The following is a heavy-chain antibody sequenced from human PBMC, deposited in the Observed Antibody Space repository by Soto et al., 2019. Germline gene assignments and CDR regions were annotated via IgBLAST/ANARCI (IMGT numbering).Heavy chain of an antibody. Sequence: ASVKVSCKASGYTFTSYGISWVRQAPGQGLEWMGWISAYNGNTNYAQKLQGRDTMTTDTSTSTAYMELRSLRSDATAVYYCARGRQYSSSGVSDYWGQGTLVTVSS. V-gene: IGHV1-18*01. CDR1: GYTFTSYG. J-gene: IGHJ4*02. CDR2: ISAYNGNT. D-gene: IGHD6-6*01. CDR3: ARGRQYSSSGVSDY.